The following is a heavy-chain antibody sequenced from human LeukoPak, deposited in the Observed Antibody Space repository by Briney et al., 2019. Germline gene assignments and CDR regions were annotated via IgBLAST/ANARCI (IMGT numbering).Heavy chain of an antibody. CDR1: GGTFSSYA. CDR3: ARGGTVTTPFDY. D-gene: IGHD4-17*01. V-gene: IGHV1-69*04. J-gene: IGHJ4*02. Sequence: GSSVKVSCKASGGTFSSYAISWVRQAPGQGLEWMGRIIPILGIANYAQKFQGRVTITADKSTSTAYMELSSLRSADTAVYYCARGGTVTTPFDYWGQGTLVTVSS. CDR2: IIPILGIA.